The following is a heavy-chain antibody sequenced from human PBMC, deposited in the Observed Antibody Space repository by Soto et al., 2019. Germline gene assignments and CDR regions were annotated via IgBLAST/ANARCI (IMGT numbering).Heavy chain of an antibody. Sequence: PGGTLRLSCSASGFTFSSYGMHWVRQAPGKGLEWVAVISYDGSNKYYADSVNGRFTISRDNSKNTLYLQMNSLRAADTTAVYCAKALTATYYNYCMDVWGQGTTVTVSS. V-gene: IGHV3-30*18. D-gene: IGHD2-21*02. CDR3: AKALTATYYNYCMDV. J-gene: IGHJ6*02. CDR2: ISYDGSNK. CDR1: GFTFSSYG.